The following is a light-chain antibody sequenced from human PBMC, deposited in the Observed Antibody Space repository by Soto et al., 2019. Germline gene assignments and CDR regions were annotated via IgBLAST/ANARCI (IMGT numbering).Light chain of an antibody. CDR1: QGIGSA. CDR2: GAS. V-gene: IGKV3-15*01. CDR3: QQYDSSPTT. Sequence: ETLLTQSPATLSVSPGESATLSCRASQGIGSAFAWYQHKPGQTPRLLMYGASIRATGIPDRFSGSGSGTEFTLTISRLEPEDFAVYYCQQYDSSPTTFGQGTKVDI. J-gene: IGKJ1*01.